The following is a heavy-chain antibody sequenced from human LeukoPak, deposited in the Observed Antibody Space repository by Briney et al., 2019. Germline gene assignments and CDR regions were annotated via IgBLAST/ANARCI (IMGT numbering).Heavy chain of an antibody. D-gene: IGHD6-6*01. J-gene: IGHJ4*02. CDR2: MNPNSGNT. CDR3: ARVSSLVRHHLDY. Sequence: ASVKVSCKASGYTFTSYDINWVRQAPGQGLEWMGWMNPNSGNTGYAQKFQGRVTMTRDTSISTAYMELSSLRSEDTAVYYCARVSSLVRHHLDYWGQGTLVTVSS. V-gene: IGHV1-8*01. CDR1: GYTFTSYD.